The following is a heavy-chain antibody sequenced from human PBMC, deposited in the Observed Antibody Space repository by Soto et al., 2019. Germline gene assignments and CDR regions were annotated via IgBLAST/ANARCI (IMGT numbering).Heavy chain of an antibody. J-gene: IGHJ4*02. CDR2: MSYDGTTK. D-gene: IGHD2-21*01. CDR3: AREVLWSRYFDY. V-gene: IGHV3-30-3*01. CDR1: GFIFSNDV. Sequence: QVQLVESGGGVVQPGRSLRLSCAASGFIFSNDVMYWVRQAPGKGLEWVAFMSYDGTTKYYADSVKGRFTISRDNSKNTLYLQMNNLRTEDTGVYYCAREVLWSRYFDYWGQGTLVTVSS.